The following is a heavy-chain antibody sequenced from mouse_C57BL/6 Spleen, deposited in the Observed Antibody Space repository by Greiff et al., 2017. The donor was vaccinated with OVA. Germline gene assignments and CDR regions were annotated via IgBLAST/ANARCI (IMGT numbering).Heavy chain of an antibody. D-gene: IGHD2-3*01. CDR3: ARDLDGYFGY. J-gene: IGHJ2*01. Sequence: EVQLQESGGGLVKPGGSLKLSCAASGFTFSSYAMSWVRQTPEKRLEWVATISDGGSYTYYPDNVKGRFTISRDNAKNNLYLQMSHLKSEDTAMYYCARDLDGYFGYWGQGTTLTVAS. CDR2: ISDGGSYT. CDR1: GFTFSSYA. V-gene: IGHV5-4*01.